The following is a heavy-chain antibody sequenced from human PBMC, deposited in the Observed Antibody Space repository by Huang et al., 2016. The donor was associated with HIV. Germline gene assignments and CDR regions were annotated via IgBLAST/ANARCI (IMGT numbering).Heavy chain of an antibody. D-gene: IGHD6-19*01. CDR2: INTGSGST. CDR1: GYTVTSYS. V-gene: IGHV1-3*04. CDR3: ARVPGGGRYRYHFDY. Sequence: QVQLVQSGAEVKKPGASVKISCKTSGYTVTSYSIPWVRQAPGHRPEWMGWINTGSGSTRYSGKFQGRVKITTDTSATTAYMELSRLRSEDTAIYLCARVPGGGRYRYHFDYWGQGTLVTVSS. J-gene: IGHJ4*02.